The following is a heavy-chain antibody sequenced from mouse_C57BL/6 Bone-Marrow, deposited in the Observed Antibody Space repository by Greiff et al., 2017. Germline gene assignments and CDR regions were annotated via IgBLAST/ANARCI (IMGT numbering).Heavy chain of an antibody. D-gene: IGHD2-3*01. CDR3: ARWLLSWYFDV. Sequence: QVQLQQSGAELAKPGASVKLSCKASGYTFTSYWMHWVKQRPGQGLEWIGYINPSSGYTKYNQKFKDKATLTADKSSRTAYMQLSSLTYEDSAVYYCARWLLSWYFDVWGTGTTVTVSS. J-gene: IGHJ1*03. CDR2: INPSSGYT. V-gene: IGHV1-7*01. CDR1: GYTFTSYW.